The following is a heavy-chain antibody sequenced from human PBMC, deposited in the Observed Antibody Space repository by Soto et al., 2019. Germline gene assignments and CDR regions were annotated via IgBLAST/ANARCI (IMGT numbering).Heavy chain of an antibody. V-gene: IGHV4-59*01. CDR1: GGSISSYY. J-gene: IGHJ3*02. CDR3: ARDRGYPPIVAFDI. CDR2: IYYSGST. D-gene: IGHD3-10*01. Sequence: KPSETLSLTCTVSGGSISSYYWSWIRQPPGKGLEWIGYIYYSGSTNYNPSLKSRVTISVDTSKNQFSLKLSSVTAADTAVYYCARDRGYPPIVAFDIWGQGTMVTVS.